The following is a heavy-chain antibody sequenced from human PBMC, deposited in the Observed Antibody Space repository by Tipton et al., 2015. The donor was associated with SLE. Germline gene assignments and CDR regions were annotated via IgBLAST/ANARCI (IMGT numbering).Heavy chain of an antibody. D-gene: IGHD6-25*01. V-gene: IGHV3-23*01. CDR3: AKEFSGYFDY. CDR2: ISGSGGST. Sequence: GSLRLSCTASGFSFGDYAMSWVRQAPGKGLEWVSAISGSGGSTYYADSVKGRFTISRDNSKNTLYLQMNSLRAEDTAVYYCAKEFSGYFDYWAREPWSPSPQ. CDR1: GFSFGDYA. J-gene: IGHJ4*02.